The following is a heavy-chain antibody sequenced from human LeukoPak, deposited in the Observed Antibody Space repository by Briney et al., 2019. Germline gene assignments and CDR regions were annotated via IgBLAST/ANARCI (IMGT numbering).Heavy chain of an antibody. D-gene: IGHD3-3*01. CDR2: MYPNSGNT. CDR1: GYTFTSYD. Sequence: ASVPVSCKASGYTFTSYDFNWVRQATGQGLEWMGWMYPNSGNTDYPHKLQGGATIPRNTYKNTAYMERSGQRADATAVYYCARGRMEWLIPFDYWGQGTLVTVSS. V-gene: IGHV1-8*01. CDR3: ARGRMEWLIPFDY. J-gene: IGHJ4*02.